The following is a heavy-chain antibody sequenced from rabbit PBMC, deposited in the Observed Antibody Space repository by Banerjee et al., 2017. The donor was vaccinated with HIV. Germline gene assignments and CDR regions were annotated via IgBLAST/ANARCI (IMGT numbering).Heavy chain of an antibody. CDR2: IYTGSGSA. CDR1: GFSFSSGYW. Sequence: QEQLEESGGDLVQPEGSLTLTCTASGFSFSSGYWMCWVRQAPGKGLEWIGCIYTGSGSAYYASWPKGRFTISKTSSTTVTLQMTSLTAADTATYFCARNYVNAFDPWGQGTLVTVS. D-gene: IGHD1-1*01. V-gene: IGHV1S45*01. CDR3: ARNYVNAFDP. J-gene: IGHJ2*01.